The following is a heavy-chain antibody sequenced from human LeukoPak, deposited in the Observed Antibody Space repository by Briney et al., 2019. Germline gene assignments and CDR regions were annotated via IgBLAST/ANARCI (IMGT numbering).Heavy chain of an antibody. D-gene: IGHD3-22*01. J-gene: IGHJ4*02. Sequence: ASVTVSCKASGYTFTGYYMHWVRQAPGQGREWKGWINPNSGGTNYAQKFQGRVTMTRDTSISTAYMELSRLRSDDTAVYYCARGVNYYDSSGYYTFDFWGQGTLVTVSS. CDR2: INPNSGGT. V-gene: IGHV1-2*02. CDR3: ARGVNYYDSSGYYTFDF. CDR1: GYTFTGYY.